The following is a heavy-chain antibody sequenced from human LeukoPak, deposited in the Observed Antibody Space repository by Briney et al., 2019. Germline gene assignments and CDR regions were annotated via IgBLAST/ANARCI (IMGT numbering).Heavy chain of an antibody. CDR1: GSTFSNFV. Sequence: GGSLRLSCAASGSTFSNFVMSWVRQAPGEGLEWVSTISDTGLTTYYADSVKGRFTISRDNSENTLYLQMNSLRAEDTAVYYCATGQFGVLIIGYYYYYLDVWGKGTTVTVSS. J-gene: IGHJ6*03. CDR3: ATGQFGVLIIGYYYYYLDV. D-gene: IGHD3-3*01. CDR2: ISDTGLTT. V-gene: IGHV3-23*01.